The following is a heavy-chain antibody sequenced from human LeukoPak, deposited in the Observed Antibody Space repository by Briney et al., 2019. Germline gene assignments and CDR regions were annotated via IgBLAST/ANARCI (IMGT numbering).Heavy chain of an antibody. CDR1: GFTFSSYG. CDR2: IRYDGNNK. J-gene: IGHJ4*02. V-gene: IGHV3-30*02. D-gene: IGHD2-8*02. CDR3: ATYRQVLLPFES. Sequence: PGGSLRLSCAASGFTFSSYGMYWVRQAPGKGLEWVAFIRYDGNNKYYADSVRGRFTISRDNSKSTLSLQMNSLRAEDTAIYYCATYRQVLLPFESWGQGTLVTVSS.